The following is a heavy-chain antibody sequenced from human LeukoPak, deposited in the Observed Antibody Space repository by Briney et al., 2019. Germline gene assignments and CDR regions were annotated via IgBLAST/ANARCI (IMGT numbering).Heavy chain of an antibody. CDR1: GFHFSNYV. J-gene: IGHJ4*02. D-gene: IGHD5-18*01. V-gene: IGHV3-23*01. CDR3: ARPDTAMVRGYYFDY. CDR2: ISGSGGKT. Sequence: GGSLRLSCAASGFHFSNYVMTWVRQAPGKGLEWVSGISGSGGKTYYADSVTGRFTISRDNSKNTLHLQMNSLKDEDTAVYYCARPDTAMVRGYYFDYWGQGTLVTVSS.